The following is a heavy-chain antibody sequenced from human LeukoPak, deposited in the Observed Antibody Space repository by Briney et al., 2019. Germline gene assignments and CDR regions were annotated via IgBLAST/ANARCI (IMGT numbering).Heavy chain of an antibody. D-gene: IGHD4-17*01. V-gene: IGHV3-43D*03. J-gene: IGHJ4*02. Sequence: GGSLRLSCAASGFTFDDYAMHWVRQAPGKGLEWVSLISWDGGSTYYADSVKGRFTISRDNSKNSLYLQMNSLRAEDTALYYCARGNKDYGDYARGLSDYWGQGTLVTASS. CDR1: GFTFDDYA. CDR3: ARGNKDYGDYARGLSDY. CDR2: ISWDGGST.